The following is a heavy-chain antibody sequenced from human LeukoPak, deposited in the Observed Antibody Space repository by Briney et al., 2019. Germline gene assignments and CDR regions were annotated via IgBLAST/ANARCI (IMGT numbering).Heavy chain of an antibody. D-gene: IGHD2-2*02. CDR2: IGTAGDT. V-gene: IGHV3-13*01. CDR3: ARESRYCSSTSCHTYFDY. CDR1: GFTFSSYD. J-gene: IGHJ4*02. Sequence: GGSLRLSCAASGFTFSSYDMHWVRQATGKGLEWVSAIGTAGDTYYPGSVKGRFTISRENAKNSLYLQMNSLRAGDTAVYYCARESRYCSSTSCHTYFDYWGQGTLVTVSS.